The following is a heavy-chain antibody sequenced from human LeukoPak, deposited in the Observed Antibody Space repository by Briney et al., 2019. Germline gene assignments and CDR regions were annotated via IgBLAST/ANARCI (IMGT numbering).Heavy chain of an antibody. D-gene: IGHD3-22*01. Sequence: SETLSLTCAVYGGSFSGYYWSWIRQPPGKGLEWIGEINHSGSTNYNPSLKSRVTISVDTSKNQFSLKLGSVTAADTAVYYCARSWDYDSSGYYYVDYWGQGTLVTVSS. J-gene: IGHJ4*02. CDR3: ARSWDYDSSGYYYVDY. CDR2: INHSGST. V-gene: IGHV4-34*01. CDR1: GGSFSGYY.